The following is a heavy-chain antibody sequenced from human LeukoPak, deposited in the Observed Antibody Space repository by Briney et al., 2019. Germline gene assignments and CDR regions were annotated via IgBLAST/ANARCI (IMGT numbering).Heavy chain of an antibody. CDR3: ARTWSPSGYFRQLKVGHYMDV. J-gene: IGHJ6*03. CDR1: GFTFDDYA. CDR2: ISWNSGNI. V-gene: IGHV3-9*01. D-gene: IGHD1-1*01. Sequence: GGSLRLSCAASGFTFDDYAMHWVRQAPGKGLEWVSGISWNSGNIGYADSVRGRFTISRDNAKNSLYLQMNSLRVEDTAVYYCARTWSPSGYFRQLKVGHYMDVWGKGTSVTVSS.